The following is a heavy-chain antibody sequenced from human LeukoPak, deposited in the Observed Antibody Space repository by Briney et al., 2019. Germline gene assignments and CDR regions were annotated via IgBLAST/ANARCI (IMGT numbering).Heavy chain of an antibody. V-gene: IGHV3-74*01. J-gene: IGHJ3*02. CDR3: ARAKRNGFDI. CDR2: ISSDGSRV. Sequence: PGGSLRLSCAASGFTFSDYWMHWFRQAPGKGLVWVSRISSDGSRVTYADSVKGRFTISRDNAKNTLYLQMNSLRAEDTAVYYCARAKRNGFDIWGQGTMVTVSS. CDR1: GFTFSDYW.